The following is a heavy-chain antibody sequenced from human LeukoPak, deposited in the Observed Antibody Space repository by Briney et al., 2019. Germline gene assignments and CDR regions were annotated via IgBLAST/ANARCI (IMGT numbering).Heavy chain of an antibody. D-gene: IGHD6-13*01. CDR2: FDPEDGET. J-gene: IGHJ4*02. Sequence: ASVKVSCKVSGYTLTELSMHWVRQAPGKGLEWMGGFDPEDGETIYAQKFQGRVTMTRNTSISTAYMELSSLRSEDTAVYYCARTKSSSWQLDYWGQGTLVTVSS. V-gene: IGHV1-24*01. CDR3: ARTKSSSWQLDY. CDR1: GYTLTELS.